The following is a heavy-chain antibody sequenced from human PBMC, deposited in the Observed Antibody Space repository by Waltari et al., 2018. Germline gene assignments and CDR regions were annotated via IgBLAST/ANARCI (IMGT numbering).Heavy chain of an antibody. Sequence: QVQLVQSGAEVKKPGASVKVSCTASGYTFPSYHMHWVPQAPGQGLEWMGIINPSGGSTSYAQKFQGRVTMTRDTSTSTVYMELSSLRSEDTAVYYCARDQGIAVAGTPGYWGQGTLVTVSS. D-gene: IGHD6-19*01. J-gene: IGHJ4*02. V-gene: IGHV1-46*01. CDR1: GYTFPSYH. CDR3: ARDQGIAVAGTPGY. CDR2: INPSGGST.